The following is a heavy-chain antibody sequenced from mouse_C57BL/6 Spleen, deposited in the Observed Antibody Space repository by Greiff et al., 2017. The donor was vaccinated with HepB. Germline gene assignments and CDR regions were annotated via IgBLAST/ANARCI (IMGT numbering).Heavy chain of an antibody. D-gene: IGHD2-3*01. V-gene: IGHV5-12*01. CDR2: ISNGGGST. CDR1: GFTFSDYY. J-gene: IGHJ4*01. CDR3: ARQITDGYYPYYAMDY. Sequence: EVKVVESGGGLVQPGGSLKLSCAASGFTFSDYYMYWVRQTPEKRLEWVAYISNGGGSTYYPDTVKGRFTISRDNAKNTLYLQMSRLKSEDTAMYYCARQITDGYYPYYAMDYWGQGTSVTVSS.